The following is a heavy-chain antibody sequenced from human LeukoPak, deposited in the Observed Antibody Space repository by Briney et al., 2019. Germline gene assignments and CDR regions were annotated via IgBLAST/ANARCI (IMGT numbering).Heavy chain of an antibody. CDR2: IYYSGST. D-gene: IGHD3-16*02. Sequence: SETLSLTCTVSGGSISSYYWSWIRQPPGKGPEWIGYIYYSGSTNYNPSLKSRVTISVDTSKNQFSLKLSSVTAADTAVYYCARVVIKSWFDPWGQGTLVTVSS. CDR3: ARVVIKSWFDP. V-gene: IGHV4-59*01. CDR1: GGSISSYY. J-gene: IGHJ5*02.